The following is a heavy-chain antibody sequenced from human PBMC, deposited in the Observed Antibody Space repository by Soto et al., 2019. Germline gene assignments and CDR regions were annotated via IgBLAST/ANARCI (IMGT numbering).Heavy chain of an antibody. J-gene: IGHJ4*02. Sequence: SQTLSLTCTVSGGSISSYYWRWIRQPPGKGLEWIGYSYYSGSTDYNPSLKSRVTISVDTSKNQFSLKLSSVTAADTAVYYCAISYTVTKVDYWGQGTLVTVSS. CDR1: GGSISSYY. V-gene: IGHV4-59*01. CDR3: AISYTVTKVDY. CDR2: SYYSGST. D-gene: IGHD4-17*01.